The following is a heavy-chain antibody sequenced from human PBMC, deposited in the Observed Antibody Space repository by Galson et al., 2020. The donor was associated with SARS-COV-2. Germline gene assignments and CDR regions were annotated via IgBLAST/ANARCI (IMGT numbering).Heavy chain of an antibody. D-gene: IGHD4-17*01. CDR3: AKDQSHDYGDYGPDY. Sequence: QLGESLKISCAASGFTFSSYGMHWVRQAPGKGLEWVAVISYDGSNKYYADSVKGRFTISRDNSKNTLYLQMNSLRAEDTAVYYCAKDQSHDYGDYGPDYWGQGTLVTVSS. J-gene: IGHJ4*02. CDR2: ISYDGSNK. V-gene: IGHV3-30*18. CDR1: GFTFSSYG.